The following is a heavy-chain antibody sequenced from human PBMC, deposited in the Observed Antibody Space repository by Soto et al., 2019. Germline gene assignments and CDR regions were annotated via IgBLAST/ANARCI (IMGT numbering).Heavy chain of an antibody. CDR3: ARDDREYDILTVGRGASTFSPFYYYYYMDV. CDR2: ISSSSSYI. Sequence: GGSLRLSCAAFGFTFSSYSMNWVRQAPGKGLEWVSSISSSSSYIYYADSVKGRFTISRDNAKNSLYLQMNSLRAEDTAVYYCARDDREYDILTVGRGASTFSPFYYYYYMDVWGEGTTVTVSS. CDR1: GFTFSSYS. V-gene: IGHV3-21*01. D-gene: IGHD3-9*01. J-gene: IGHJ6*03.